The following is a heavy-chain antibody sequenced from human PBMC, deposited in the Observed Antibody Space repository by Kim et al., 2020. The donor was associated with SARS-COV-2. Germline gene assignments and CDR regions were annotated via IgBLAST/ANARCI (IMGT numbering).Heavy chain of an antibody. CDR3: ARTTMVRGVPPPYNWFDP. J-gene: IGHJ5*02. CDR2: IYYSGST. Sequence: SETLSLTCTVSGGSISSYYWSWIRQPPGKGLEWIGYIYYSGSTNYNPSLKSRVTISVDTSKNQFSLKLSSVTAADTAVYYCARTTMVRGVPPPYNWFDPWGQGTLVTVSS. CDR1: GGSISSYY. V-gene: IGHV4-59*01. D-gene: IGHD3-10*01.